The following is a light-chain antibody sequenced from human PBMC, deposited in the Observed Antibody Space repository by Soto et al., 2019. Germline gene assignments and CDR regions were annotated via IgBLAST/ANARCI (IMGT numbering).Light chain of an antibody. CDR3: SLYTTTSTVI. CDR1: SSDVGNYNR. Sequence: QSALTQPPSVSGSPGQSVTISCTGTSSDVGNYNRVSWYQQPPGTAPKLMIYEVSNRPSGVPDRFSGSKSGNTASLTISGLQAEYEADYYCSLYTTTSTVIFGGGTKLTVL. CDR2: EVS. J-gene: IGLJ2*01. V-gene: IGLV2-18*01.